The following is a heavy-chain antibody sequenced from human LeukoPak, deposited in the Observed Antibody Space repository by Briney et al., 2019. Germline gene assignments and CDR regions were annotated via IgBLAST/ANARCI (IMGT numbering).Heavy chain of an antibody. CDR1: GGSISSSTYY. Sequence: PSETLSLTCSVSGGSISSSTYYWGWIRQPPGKGLEWIGSIYYSGTTYYSPSLKSRVTISVDTSKNQFSLKLSSVTAADTAVYYCARLLNAAFDTWGQGTMVTVSS. CDR3: ARLLNAAFDT. J-gene: IGHJ3*02. CDR2: IYYSGTT. V-gene: IGHV4-39*01.